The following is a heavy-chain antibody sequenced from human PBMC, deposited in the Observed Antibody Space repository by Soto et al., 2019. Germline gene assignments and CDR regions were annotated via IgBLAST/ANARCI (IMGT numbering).Heavy chain of an antibody. D-gene: IGHD5-12*01. V-gene: IGHV1-69*02. CDR2: IIPILGIA. CDR3: AHETKRWLQFTLGGGYFQH. CDR1: GGTFSSYT. Sequence: QVQLVQSGAEVKKPGSSVKVSCKASGGTFSSYTISWVRQAPGQGLEWMGRIIPILGIANYAQKFQGRVTITADKSTSTAYMELSSLRSEDTAVYYCAHETKRWLQFTLGGGYFQHWGQGTPVTVSS. J-gene: IGHJ1*01.